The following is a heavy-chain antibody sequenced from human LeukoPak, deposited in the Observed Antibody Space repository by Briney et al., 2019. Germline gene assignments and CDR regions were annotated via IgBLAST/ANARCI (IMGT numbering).Heavy chain of an antibody. CDR1: GGSISSGGYY. D-gene: IGHD2/OR15-2a*01. CDR3: ARKSDNSYYFDY. CDR2: IYHSGST. V-gene: IGHV4-30-2*01. J-gene: IGHJ4*02. Sequence: SQTLSLTCTVSGGSISSGGYYWSWIRQPPGKGLEWIGYIYHSGSTYYNPSLKSRVTISVDRSKNQFSLKLSSVTAADTAVYYCARKSDNSYYFDYWGQGTLVTVSS.